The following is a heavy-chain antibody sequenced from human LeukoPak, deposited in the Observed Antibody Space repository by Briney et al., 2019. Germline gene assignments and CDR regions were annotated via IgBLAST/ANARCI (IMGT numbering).Heavy chain of an antibody. CDR1: GFTFSSYA. Sequence: GGSLRLSCAASGFTFSSYAMSWVRQAPGKGLEWVSAISGSGGSTYYADSVRGRFTISRDNSKNTLYLQMNSLRAEDTAVYYCATDSSSWYFDYWGQGTLVTVSS. CDR3: ATDSSSWYFDY. V-gene: IGHV3-23*01. J-gene: IGHJ4*02. D-gene: IGHD6-13*01. CDR2: ISGSGGST.